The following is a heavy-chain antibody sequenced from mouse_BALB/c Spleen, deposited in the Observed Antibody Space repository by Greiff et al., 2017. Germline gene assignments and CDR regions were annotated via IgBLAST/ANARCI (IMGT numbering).Heavy chain of an antibody. CDR3: ARLEYGNYGFDY. V-gene: IGHV1-18*01. CDR1: GYTLTDYN. Sequence: EVQLQQSGPELVKPGASVKIPCKASGYTLTDYNMDWVKQSHGKSLEWIGDINPNNGGTIYNQKFKGKATLTVDKSSSTAYMELRSLTSEDTAVYYCARLEYGNYGFDYWGQGTTLTVSS. CDR2: INPNNGGT. D-gene: IGHD2-10*02. J-gene: IGHJ2*01.